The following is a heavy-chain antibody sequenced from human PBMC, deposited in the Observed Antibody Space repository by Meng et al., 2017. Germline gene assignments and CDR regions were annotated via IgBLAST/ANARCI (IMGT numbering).Heavy chain of an antibody. CDR2: INHSGST. Sequence: QVQLQQWGAGWLNPSETLSLTCGVYGGSFSGYYWSGIRQPPGKGLEWIGEINHSGSTNYNPSLKSRVTISVDTSKNQFSLKLSSVTAADTAVYYCARGRWRGNRFDPWGQGTLVTVSS. CDR3: ARGRWRGNRFDP. D-gene: IGHD3-10*01. V-gene: IGHV4-34*01. J-gene: IGHJ5*02. CDR1: GGSFSGYY.